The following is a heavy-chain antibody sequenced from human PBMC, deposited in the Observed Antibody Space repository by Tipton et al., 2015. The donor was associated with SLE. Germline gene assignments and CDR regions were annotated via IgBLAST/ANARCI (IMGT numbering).Heavy chain of an antibody. V-gene: IGHV4-34*01. D-gene: IGHD2-15*01. J-gene: IGHJ1*01. CDR3: ARRGYCIRY. Sequence: TLSLTCTVSGGSISSYYWSWIRQPPGKGLEWIGEINHSGSTNYNPSLKSRVTISVDTSKNQFSLKLSSVTAADTAVYYCARRGYCIRYWGQGTLVTVSS. CDR1: GGSISSYY. CDR2: INHSGST.